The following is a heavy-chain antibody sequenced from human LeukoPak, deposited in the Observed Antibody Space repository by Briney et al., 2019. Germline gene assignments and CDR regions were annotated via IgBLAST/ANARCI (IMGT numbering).Heavy chain of an antibody. D-gene: IGHD1-26*01. Sequence: GGSLRLSCAASGFTFSSYSMNWVRQAPWKGLEWVSYISSSSSTIYYADSVKGRFTISRDNAKNSLYLQMNSLRDEDTAVYYCARDKSSNVVGATDFDYWGQGTLVTVSS. CDR2: ISSSSSTI. J-gene: IGHJ4*02. CDR3: ARDKSSNVVGATDFDY. V-gene: IGHV3-48*02. CDR1: GFTFSSYS.